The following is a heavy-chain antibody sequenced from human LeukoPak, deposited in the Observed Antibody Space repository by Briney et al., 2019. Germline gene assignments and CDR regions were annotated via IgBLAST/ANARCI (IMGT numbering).Heavy chain of an antibody. D-gene: IGHD5-12*01. CDR1: GFTFSSYS. J-gene: IGHJ6*03. Sequence: PGGSLRLSCAASGFTFSSYSMNWVRQAPGKGLEWVSFISSSSSYIYYADSVKGRFTISRDNAKNSLYLQMNSLRAEDTAVYYCAWGGYGDYYYYYMDVWGKGTTVTVSS. CDR2: ISSSSSYI. CDR3: AWGGYGDYYYYYMDV. V-gene: IGHV3-21*01.